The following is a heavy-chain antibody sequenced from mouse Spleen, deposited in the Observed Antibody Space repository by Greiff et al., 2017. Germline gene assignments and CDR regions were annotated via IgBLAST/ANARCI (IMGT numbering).Heavy chain of an antibody. D-gene: IGHD4-1*01. CDR3: AREGAGTRYFDV. CDR2: IWAGGST. CDR1: GFSLTSYG. Sequence: VKLMESGPGLVAPSQSLSITCTVSGFSLTSYGVHWVRQPPGKGLEWLGVIWAGGSTNYNSALMSRLSISKDNSKSQVFLKMNSLQTDDTAMYYCAREGAGTRYFDVWGAGTTVTVSS. V-gene: IGHV2-9*02. J-gene: IGHJ1*01.